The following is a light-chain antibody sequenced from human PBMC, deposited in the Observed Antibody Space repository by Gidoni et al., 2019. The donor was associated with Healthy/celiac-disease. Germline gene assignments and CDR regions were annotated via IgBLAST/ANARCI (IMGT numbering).Light chain of an antibody. J-gene: IGLJ3*02. CDR1: TGAVTSGHY. CDR2: DTS. CDR3: LLSYSGAWV. Sequence: QAVVTQEPSLTVSPGGTVTLTCGASTGAVTSGHYPYCFQQKPCQAPRTLIYDTSNKHSWTPARFSGSLLGGKAALTLSGAQPEDEAEYYCLLSYSGAWVFGGGTKLTVL. V-gene: IGLV7-46*01.